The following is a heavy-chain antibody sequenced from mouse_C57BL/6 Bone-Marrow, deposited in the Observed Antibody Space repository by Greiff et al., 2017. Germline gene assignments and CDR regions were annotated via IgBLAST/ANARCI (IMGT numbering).Heavy chain of an antibody. CDR3: AGEKRATVVAPYWYFDV. CDR2: ISDGGSYT. V-gene: IGHV5-4*01. J-gene: IGHJ1*03. CDR1: GFTFSSYA. D-gene: IGHD1-1*01. Sequence: EVKLMESGGGLVKPGGSLKLSCAASGFTFSSYAMSWVRQTPEKRLEWVATISDGGSYTYYPDNVKGRFTIPRDNAKNNLYRKMDQLKSENTALYYCAGEKRATVVAPYWYFDVWGTGTTVTVSS.